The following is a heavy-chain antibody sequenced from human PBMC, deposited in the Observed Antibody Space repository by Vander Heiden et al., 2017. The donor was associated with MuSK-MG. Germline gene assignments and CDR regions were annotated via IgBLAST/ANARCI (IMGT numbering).Heavy chain of an antibody. D-gene: IGHD2-8*01. J-gene: IGHJ4*02. CDR1: GDSVSSKSVT. Sequence: QVQLQQSGPGLVQPSQTLSLTCAISGDSVSSKSVTWNWIRQSPSRGLEWLGRTYYRSKWYNEYAVSVKSRMTINPDTSSNQFSLQLNSVTPEDTALYYCARVNLLVRALDNWGQGTLVTVSS. CDR3: ARVNLLVRALDN. V-gene: IGHV6-1*01. CDR2: TYYRSKWYN.